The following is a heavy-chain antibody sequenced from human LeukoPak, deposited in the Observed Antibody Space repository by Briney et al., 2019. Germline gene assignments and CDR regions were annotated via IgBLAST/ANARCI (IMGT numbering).Heavy chain of an antibody. CDR3: AKGGSPGGWFDP. D-gene: IGHD1-26*01. CDR2: IRYDGSDAGRNE. CDR1: GFTFSDYG. J-gene: IGHJ5*02. Sequence: GGSLRLSCAASGFTFSDYGMHWVRQAPGKGLEWVAYIRYDGSDAGRNEYFSDSVRGRFTISRDNSKNTLYLQMNSLRAEDTAVYYCAKGGSPGGWFDPWGQGTLVTVSS. V-gene: IGHV3-30*02.